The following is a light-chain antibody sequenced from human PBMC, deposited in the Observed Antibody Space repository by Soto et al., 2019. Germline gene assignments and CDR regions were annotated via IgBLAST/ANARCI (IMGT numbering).Light chain of an antibody. CDR2: GNS. CDR1: SSNIGAGYD. J-gene: IGLJ1*01. CDR3: QSYDSSLSGGGV. V-gene: IGLV1-40*01. Sequence: QSVLTQPPSVSGAPGQRVTISCTGSSSNIGAGYDVHWYQQLPGTPPKLLIYGNSNRPSGVPDRFSGSKSGTSASLAITGLQAEDEADYYCQSYDSSLSGGGVFGTGTKVTVL.